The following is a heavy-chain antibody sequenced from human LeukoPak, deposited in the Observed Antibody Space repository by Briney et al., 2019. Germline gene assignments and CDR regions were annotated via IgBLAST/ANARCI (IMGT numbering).Heavy chain of an antibody. CDR3: ARFLGGGSSYIYYFDY. Sequence: SETLSLTCTVSGGSISSSSYYWGWIRQPPGKGLEWIGSIYYSGSTYYNPSLKSRVTISVDTSKNQFSLKLSSVTAADTAVYYCARFLGGGSSYIYYFDYWGQGTLVTVSS. V-gene: IGHV4-39*07. J-gene: IGHJ4*02. CDR2: IYYSGST. D-gene: IGHD6-13*01. CDR1: GGSISSSSYY.